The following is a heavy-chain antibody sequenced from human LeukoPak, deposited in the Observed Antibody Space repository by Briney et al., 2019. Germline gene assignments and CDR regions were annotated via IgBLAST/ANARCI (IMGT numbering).Heavy chain of an antibody. CDR3: ASQGRTEYFDWASDAFDI. Sequence: ASVKVSCKASGYTFTSYDINWVRQATGQGLEWMGWMNPNSGNTGYAQKFQGRVTMTRNTSISTAYMELSSLRSEDTAVYYCASQGRTEYFDWASDAFDIWGQGTMVTVSS. J-gene: IGHJ3*02. D-gene: IGHD3-9*01. CDR1: GYTFTSYD. V-gene: IGHV1-8*01. CDR2: MNPNSGNT.